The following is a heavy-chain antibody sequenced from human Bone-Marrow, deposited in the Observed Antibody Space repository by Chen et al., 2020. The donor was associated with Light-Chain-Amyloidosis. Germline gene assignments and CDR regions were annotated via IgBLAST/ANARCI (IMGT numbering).Heavy chain of an antibody. CDR2: IKQDGSEK. D-gene: IGHD2-8*01. CDR1: GCTFSNHW. J-gene: IGHJ3*01. Sequence: EVQLGDSGGGKVQPGGSVRISREASGCTFSNHWMTWVRQAPGKGLEWVANIKQDGSEKYYVDSVEGRFTISRDNAKNSLFLQMTSLRAEDTAVYYCARDGLYCTYIDCAGDGFDVWGQGIMVTVSS. V-gene: IGHV3-7*01. CDR3: ARDGLYCTYIDCAGDGFDV.